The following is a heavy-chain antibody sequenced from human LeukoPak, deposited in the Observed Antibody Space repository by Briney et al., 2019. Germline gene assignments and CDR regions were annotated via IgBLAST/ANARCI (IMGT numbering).Heavy chain of an antibody. CDR3: ARAVTYCSGGSCYSGLPSAY. D-gene: IGHD2-15*01. CDR2: ITSDSSSI. CDR1: GFTFSSYS. Sequence: GGSLRLSCAASGFTFSSYSMNWVRQAPGKGLEWVSSITSDSSSIFYADSVKGRFTISRDNAKNSLYLQMNTLRAEDTAVYYCARAVTYCSGGSCYSGLPSAYWGQGTLVTVSS. J-gene: IGHJ4*02. V-gene: IGHV3-21*01.